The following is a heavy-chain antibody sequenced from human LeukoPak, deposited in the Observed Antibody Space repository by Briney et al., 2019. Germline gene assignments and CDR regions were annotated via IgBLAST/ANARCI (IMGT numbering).Heavy chain of an antibody. J-gene: IGHJ6*02. V-gene: IGHV3-21*01. CDR2: ISSSSSYI. Sequence: PGGSLRLSCAVSGFTFSSYSMNWVRQAPGKGLEWVSSISSSSSYIYYADSVKGRFTISRDNAKNSLYLQMNSLRAEDTAVYYCARGIAVAGSSYYYYGMDVWGQGTTVTVSS. CDR1: GFTFSSYS. D-gene: IGHD6-19*01. CDR3: ARGIAVAGSSYYYYGMDV.